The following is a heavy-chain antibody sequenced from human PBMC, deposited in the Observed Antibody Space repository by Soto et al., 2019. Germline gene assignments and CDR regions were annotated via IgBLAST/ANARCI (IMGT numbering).Heavy chain of an antibody. CDR3: GTYGDYELDL. D-gene: IGHD4-17*01. J-gene: IGHJ5*02. Sequence: QVQLVESGGGVVQPGRSLRLSCAASGFIFSASGMHWVRQPPGKGLEWVTIISYDGSSKYYADSVKGRFTISRDNSKTTLYLQMNSLRPEDTAVYYCGTYGDYELDLWGQGTLVTVSS. CDR2: ISYDGSSK. V-gene: IGHV3-30*03. CDR1: GFIFSASG.